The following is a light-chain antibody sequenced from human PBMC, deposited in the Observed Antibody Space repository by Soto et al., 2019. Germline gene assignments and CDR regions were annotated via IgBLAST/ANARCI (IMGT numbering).Light chain of an antibody. CDR1: SRIDTL. Sequence: EIVLTQSPATLSLSPGERATLSCRASSRIDTLLSWYQQKPGQVPRLLIYDASNRATGIPARFSGSGSGTDFTLTISSLEPEDFAVYYCQQRRDWPITFGGGTKVEIK. V-gene: IGKV3-11*01. CDR2: DAS. CDR3: QQRRDWPIT. J-gene: IGKJ4*01.